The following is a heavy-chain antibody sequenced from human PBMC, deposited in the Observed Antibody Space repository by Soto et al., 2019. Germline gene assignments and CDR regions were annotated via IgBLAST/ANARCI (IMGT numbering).Heavy chain of an antibody. J-gene: IGHJ6*03. CDR1: GFTFSSYA. V-gene: IGHV3-23*01. CDR3: HKDLHGDPGYYYYYMDV. D-gene: IGHD4-17*01. Sequence: GGSLRLSCAASGFTFSSYAMSWVRQAPGKGLEWVSAISGSGGSTYYADSVKGRFTISRDNSKNTLYLQMNSLRAEDMAVYGCHKDLHGDPGYYYYYMDVWGKGTTVTVSS. CDR2: ISGSGGST.